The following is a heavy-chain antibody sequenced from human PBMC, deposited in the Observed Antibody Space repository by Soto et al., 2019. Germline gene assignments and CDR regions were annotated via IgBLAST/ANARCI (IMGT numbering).Heavy chain of an antibody. V-gene: IGHV1-2*02. CDR3: ARGDYVWGSYRFSWFDP. CDR2: INPNSGGT. Sequence: QVQLVQSGAEVKKPGASVKVSCKASGYTFTGYYMHWVRQAPGQGLEWMGWINPNSGGTNYAQKVQGRVTMTRDTSISTAYMELSRLRSDDTAVYYCARGDYVWGSYRFSWFDPWGQETLVTVSS. CDR1: GYTFTGYY. J-gene: IGHJ5*02. D-gene: IGHD3-16*02.